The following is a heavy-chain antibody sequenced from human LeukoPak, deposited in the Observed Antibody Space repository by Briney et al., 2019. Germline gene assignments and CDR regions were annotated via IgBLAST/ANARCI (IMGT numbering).Heavy chain of an antibody. V-gene: IGHV1-2*02. J-gene: IGHJ5*02. CDR1: GYTFTGYY. D-gene: IGHD1-1*01. CDR2: INPNSGGT. Sequence: ASVKVSCKASGYTFTGYYMHWVRQAPGQGLQWMGWINPNSGGTNYAQKFQGRVTMTRDTSISTAYMELSRLRSDDTAVYYCARDGKTIGERLPSRWFDPWGQGTLVTVSS. CDR3: ARDGKTIGERLPSRWFDP.